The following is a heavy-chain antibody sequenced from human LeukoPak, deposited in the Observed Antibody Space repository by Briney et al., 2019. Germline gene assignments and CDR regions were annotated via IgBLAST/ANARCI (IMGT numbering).Heavy chain of an antibody. V-gene: IGHV4-59*08. D-gene: IGHD3-10*01. J-gene: IGHJ4*02. CDR1: GGAISSFY. Sequence: TTAETLSLTCTVSGGAISSFYWSWIRQPPGKGLEWIGYIYYTGSTNYNSSLKSRVTISVDTSKNQFSLKLSSVTAADTAVYYCARHVKYYYGSGSYYISYFDYWGQGTPVTVSS. CDR3: ARHVKYYYGSGSYYISYFDY. CDR2: IYYTGST.